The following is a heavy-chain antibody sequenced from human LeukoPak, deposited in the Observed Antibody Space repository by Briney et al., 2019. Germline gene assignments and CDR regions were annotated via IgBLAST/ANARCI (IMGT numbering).Heavy chain of an antibody. V-gene: IGHV5-51*01. CDR1: GYSFTSYW. J-gene: IGHJ5*02. CDR3: ARRYCSSTSCYTEWWFDP. CDR2: IYPGDSDT. Sequence: GESLKISCKGSGYSFTSYWIGWVRQMPGKGLEWMGIIYPGDSDTRYSPSFQGQVTISADKSISTAYLQWSSLKASDTAMYYCARRYCSSTSCYTEWWFDPWGQGTLVTVSS. D-gene: IGHD2-2*01.